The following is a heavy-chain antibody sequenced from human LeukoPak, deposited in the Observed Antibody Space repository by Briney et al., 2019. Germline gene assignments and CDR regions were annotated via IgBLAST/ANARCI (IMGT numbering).Heavy chain of an antibody. CDR3: ARDRPHNWFDP. CDR1: GYTFSTYY. Sequence: ASVKVSCKASGYTFSTYYIHWVRQAPGEGLEWVGLIHPGVGSTNYTQKFRGRVTMTTDTATTTVHMKLTSLKSEDTAVYYCARDRPHNWFDPWGQGTLVTVSP. CDR2: IHPGVGST. V-gene: IGHV1-46*01. J-gene: IGHJ5*02.